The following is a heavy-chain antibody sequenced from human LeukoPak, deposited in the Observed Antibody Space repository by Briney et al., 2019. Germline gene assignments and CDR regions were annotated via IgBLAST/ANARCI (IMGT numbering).Heavy chain of an antibody. CDR3: TKTTPTIFGEVTDY. D-gene: IGHD3-3*01. CDR2: IKRRTEGEAT. V-gene: IGHV3-15*01. Sequence: GGSLRLSCVAPGFSFSSVYMTWVRRAPGKGLEWVGRIKRRTEGEATDYAAPVRDRFTISRDDSKNTLYLQMNSLKTEDTAVYYCTKTTPTIFGEVTDYWGQGTLVTVSS. CDR1: GFSFSSVY. J-gene: IGHJ4*02.